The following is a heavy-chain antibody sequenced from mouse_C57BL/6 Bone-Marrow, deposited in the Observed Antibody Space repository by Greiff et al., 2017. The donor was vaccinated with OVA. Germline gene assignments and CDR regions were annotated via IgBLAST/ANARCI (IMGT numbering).Heavy chain of an antibody. J-gene: IGHJ2*02. V-gene: IGHV1-59*01. CDR2: IAPSDSYI. D-gene: IGHD1-1*01. Sequence: QVQLQQPGAELVRPGTSVKLSCKASGYTFTNYWMHWVKQRPGQGLEWIGVIAPSDSYINYNQKFKVRATLTVDTSSSTAYMHLSSLTSEDSAVYYCAHYGSRLYLHYWGQGTSPTVSS. CDR3: AHYGSRLYLHY. CDR1: GYTFTNYW.